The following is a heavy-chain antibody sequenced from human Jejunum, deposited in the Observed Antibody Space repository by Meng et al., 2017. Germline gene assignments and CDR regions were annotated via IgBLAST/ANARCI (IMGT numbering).Heavy chain of an antibody. J-gene: IGHJ4*02. Sequence: ASVKVSCKASGYAFTKYFIHWVRQAPGQGLEWMGMISPSDGSTIYAQKFQGRVTMTSDSSTSTVYIELSSLRSEDSAVYSCAKDMVRGVITSHYDHWGQGTLVTVPQ. CDR1: GYAFTKYF. V-gene: IGHV1-46*01. D-gene: IGHD3-10*01. CDR2: ISPSDGST. CDR3: AKDMVRGVITSHYDH.